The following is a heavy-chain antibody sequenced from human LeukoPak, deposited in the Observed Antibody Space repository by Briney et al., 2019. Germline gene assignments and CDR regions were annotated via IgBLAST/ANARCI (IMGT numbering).Heavy chain of an antibody. CDR3: ARRSKTYTGTYQMPFDY. J-gene: IGHJ4*02. CDR2: IDYAGNT. CDR1: GGSISSGNYY. D-gene: IGHD1-26*01. Sequence: SETLSLTCSVSGGSISSGNYYCGWIRQPPGKGLEWIASIDYAGNTYYNPSLKSRVTISVDTSKNHFSLKLKSVTAADTTVYYCARRSKTYTGTYQMPFDYWDEGTLVAVSS. V-gene: IGHV4-39*02.